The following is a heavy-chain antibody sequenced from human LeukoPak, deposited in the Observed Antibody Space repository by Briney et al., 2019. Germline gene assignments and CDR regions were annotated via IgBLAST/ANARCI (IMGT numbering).Heavy chain of an antibody. D-gene: IGHD3-9*01. CDR2: INPNSGGT. Sequence: ASVKVSCKASGYTFTGYYMHWVRQAPGQGLEWMGWINPNSGGTNYAQKFQGRVTMTRDTSISTAYMELSRLRSDDTAVYYCARVTGDILTGYYNHRMDFDCWGQGTLVTVSS. CDR1: GYTFTGYY. V-gene: IGHV1-2*02. CDR3: ARVTGDILTGYYNHRMDFDC. J-gene: IGHJ4*02.